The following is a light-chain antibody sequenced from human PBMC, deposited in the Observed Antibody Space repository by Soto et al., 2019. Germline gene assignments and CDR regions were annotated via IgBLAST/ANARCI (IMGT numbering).Light chain of an antibody. Sequence: DIQMTQSPSSLSASVGDRVTITCRASQSISSYLNWFAQKPGRASQLLIYAASTLHSGVPSRFSGSGSGTDFTLTISSLQPEDFATYYCQHLNTYPITFGPGTRLEIK. CDR3: QHLNTYPIT. J-gene: IGKJ5*01. CDR1: QSISSY. CDR2: AAS. V-gene: IGKV1-9*01.